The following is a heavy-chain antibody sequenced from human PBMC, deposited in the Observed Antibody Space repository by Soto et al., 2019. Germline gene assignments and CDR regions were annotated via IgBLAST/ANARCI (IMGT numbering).Heavy chain of an antibody. CDR3: ARHYDILTGPFDY. CDR1: GYSFTSYW. V-gene: IGHV5-51*01. CDR2: IYPGDSDT. Sequence: GESLKISCKGSGYSFTSYWIGWVRQMPGKGLEWMGIIYPGDSDTRYSPSFQGQVTISADKSISTAYLQWSSLKASDTAMYYGARHYDILTGPFDYWGQGTLVTVSS. D-gene: IGHD3-9*01. J-gene: IGHJ4*02.